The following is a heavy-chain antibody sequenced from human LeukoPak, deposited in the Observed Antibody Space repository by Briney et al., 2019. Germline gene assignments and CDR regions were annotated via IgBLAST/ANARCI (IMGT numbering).Heavy chain of an antibody. V-gene: IGHV4-30-2*01. CDR1: GASVSSIGYS. J-gene: IGHJ5*02. Sequence: SETLSLACGVSGASVSSIGYSWSWIRQPPGRGLGWIGFIYHSGSTYYNPSLKSRVTISVDRSKNQFSLKLSSVTAADTAVYYCARVLAAAGTRWFDPWGQGTLVTVSS. CDR2: IYHSGST. CDR3: ARVLAAAGTRWFDP. D-gene: IGHD6-13*01.